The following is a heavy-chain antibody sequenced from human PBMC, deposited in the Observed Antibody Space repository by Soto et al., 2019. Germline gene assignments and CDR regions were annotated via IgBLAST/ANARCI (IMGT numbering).Heavy chain of an antibody. CDR1: GFTFSSYA. CDR2: ISGSGGST. CDR3: AKGGSYYYYYGVDV. V-gene: IGHV3-23*01. Sequence: GGSLRLSCAASGFTFSSYAMSWVRQAPGKGLEWVSAISGSGGSTYYADSVKGRFTISRDNSKNTLYLQMNSLRAEDTAVYYCAKGGSYYYYYGVDVWGQGTTVTVSS. J-gene: IGHJ6*02.